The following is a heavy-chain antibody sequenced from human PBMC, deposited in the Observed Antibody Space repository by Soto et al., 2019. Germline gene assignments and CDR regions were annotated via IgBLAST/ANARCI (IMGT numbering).Heavy chain of an antibody. Sequence: QVQLVQSGAEVKRPGASVKVSCKASGYTFTKYDISWVRQAPGQGLEWLGLISPNSGRPSYAQKHQDRLTITTDTSTNTAYLQLRSLRSDDTAVYFCARARMYSGAHHDYWGQGTLVTVSS. CDR3: ARARMYSGAHHDY. J-gene: IGHJ4*02. CDR2: ISPNSGRP. D-gene: IGHD1-26*01. V-gene: IGHV1-18*04. CDR1: GYTFTKYD.